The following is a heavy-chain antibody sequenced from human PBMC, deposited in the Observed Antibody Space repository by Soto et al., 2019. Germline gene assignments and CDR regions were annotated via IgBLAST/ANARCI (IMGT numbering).Heavy chain of an antibody. Sequence: QVQLVQSGAEVKKPGASVKVSCKASGYTFTSYGISWVRQAPGQGLEWMGWISAYNGNTNYAQKRQGRVTMTTDTSTSTAYMELRSLRSDDTAVYYCARDSARGGTGTTSYNYWGQGTLVTVSS. CDR1: GYTFTSYG. D-gene: IGHD1-7*01. J-gene: IGHJ4*02. V-gene: IGHV1-18*01. CDR2: ISAYNGNT. CDR3: ARDSARGGTGTTSYNY.